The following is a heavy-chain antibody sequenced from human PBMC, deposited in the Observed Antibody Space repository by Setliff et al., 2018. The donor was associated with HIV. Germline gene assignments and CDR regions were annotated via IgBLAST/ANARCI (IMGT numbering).Heavy chain of an antibody. CDR3: ARVESGILGY. V-gene: IGHV4-4*02. Sequence: SETLSLTCAVSGGSISSVNWWTWVRQPPGKGLEWIGEIDHSGGTKYNPSLTSRVTISIDTSKNQFSLKVNSVTAADTAVYYCARVESGILGYWGRGTLVTVSS. CDR2: IDHSGGT. J-gene: IGHJ4*02. D-gene: IGHD1-26*01. CDR1: GGSISSVNW.